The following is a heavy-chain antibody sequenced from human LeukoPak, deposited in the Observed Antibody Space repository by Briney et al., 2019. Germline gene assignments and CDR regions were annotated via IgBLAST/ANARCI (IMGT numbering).Heavy chain of an antibody. CDR3: AREQDGYNWGAFDY. Sequence: RASVKVSCKASGGTFSSYAISWVRQAPGQGLEWMGGIIPIFGTANYAQKFQGRVTITADESTSTAYMELSSPRSEDTAVYYCAREQDGYNWGAFDYWGQGTLVTVSS. CDR2: IIPIFGTA. V-gene: IGHV1-69*13. D-gene: IGHD5-24*01. J-gene: IGHJ4*02. CDR1: GGTFSSYA.